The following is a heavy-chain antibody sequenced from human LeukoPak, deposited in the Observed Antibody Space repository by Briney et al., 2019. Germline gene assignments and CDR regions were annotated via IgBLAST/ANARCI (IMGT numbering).Heavy chain of an antibody. V-gene: IGHV1-18*01. Sequence: ASVKVSCKASGYTFTSYGISWVRQAPGQGLEWMGWISAYNGNTNYAQKLQGRVTMTTDTSTSTAYMELRSLRSDDTAVYYCARDRFGYSGYDPMGRSRYFDYWGQGTLVTVSS. D-gene: IGHD5-12*01. CDR1: GYTFTSYG. CDR2: ISAYNGNT. J-gene: IGHJ4*02. CDR3: ARDRFGYSGYDPMGRSRYFDY.